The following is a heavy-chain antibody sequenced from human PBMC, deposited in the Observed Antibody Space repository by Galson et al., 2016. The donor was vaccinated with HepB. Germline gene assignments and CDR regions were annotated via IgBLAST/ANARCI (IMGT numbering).Heavy chain of an antibody. V-gene: IGHV3-7*03. D-gene: IGHD3/OR15-3a*01. Sequence: SLRLSCAASGFTLSTYWMSWVRQAPGQGLEWVANINQDGSEEYYVESVKGRFTISRDNAKNSVSLQMNSLRVEDTAIYYRARARWTLAGYFDRWGQGTLVTVSA. CDR3: ARARWTLAGYFDR. J-gene: IGHJ4*02. CDR2: INQDGSEE. CDR1: GFTLSTYW.